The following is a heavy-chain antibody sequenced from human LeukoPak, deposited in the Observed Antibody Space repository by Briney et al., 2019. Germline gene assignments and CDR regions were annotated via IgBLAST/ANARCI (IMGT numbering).Heavy chain of an antibody. J-gene: IGHJ4*02. D-gene: IGHD2-2*01. CDR2: INPYNGNT. CDR3: ARSSIVTGYCSSTSCPYYFDS. Sequence: ASVKVSCKASGYTFTSYGISWVRQAPGQGLEWMGWINPYNGNTNYAQKLQGRVTMTTDTSTSTAYMDLRSLRSDDTAVYYCARSSIVTGYCSSTSCPYYFDSWGQGTLVTVPS. V-gene: IGHV1-18*01. CDR1: GYTFTSYG.